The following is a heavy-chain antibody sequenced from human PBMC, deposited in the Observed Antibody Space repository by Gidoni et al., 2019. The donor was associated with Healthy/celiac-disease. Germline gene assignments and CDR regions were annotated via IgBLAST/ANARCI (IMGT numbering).Heavy chain of an antibody. CDR2: SSSSGRTI. D-gene: IGHD6-13*01. J-gene: IGHJ4*02. CDR1: GFTFSDYY. V-gene: IGHV3-11*01. CDR3: AREGLAAAGRILTLYYFDY. Sequence: QVQLVESGVGLVKPGGSLRLSCAASGFTFSDYYMRWIRQAPGKGLEWVSYSSSSGRTIYYADSVKGRFTISRDNAKNSLYLQMNSLRAEDTAVYYCAREGLAAAGRILTLYYFDYWGQGTLVTVSS.